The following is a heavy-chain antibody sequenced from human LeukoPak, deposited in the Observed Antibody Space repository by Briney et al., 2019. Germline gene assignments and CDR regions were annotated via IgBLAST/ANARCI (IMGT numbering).Heavy chain of an antibody. V-gene: IGHV3-30*02. CDR1: GFTFSSYG. CDR2: IRNDGSNK. D-gene: IGHD3-9*01. Sequence: PGGSLRLSCAASGFTFSSYGMHWVRQAPGKGLEWVAFIRNDGSNKYYADSVKGRFTMSRDTSKNTLYLKMNSLRAEDTAVYYCAKGPNYDILTGWRKTYNGFDIWGQGTMVTVSS. J-gene: IGHJ3*02. CDR3: AKGPNYDILTGWRKTYNGFDI.